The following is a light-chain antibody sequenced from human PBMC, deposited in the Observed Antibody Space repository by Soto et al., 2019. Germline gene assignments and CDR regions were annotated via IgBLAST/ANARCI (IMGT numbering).Light chain of an antibody. Sequence: DIKLNQAPSFLSASAGDRVTITCRASQSISRYLNWYQHKPGKAPKLLINAASSLERGVPSRFSGGGSGTDFTLNISSLQPDDFATYYCQQNYRATPWTFGQGTKVDIK. CDR1: QSISRY. J-gene: IGKJ1*01. V-gene: IGKV1-39*01. CDR2: AAS. CDR3: QQNYRATPWT.